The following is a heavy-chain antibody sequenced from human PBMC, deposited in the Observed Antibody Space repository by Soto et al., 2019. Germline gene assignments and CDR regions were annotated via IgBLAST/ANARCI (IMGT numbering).Heavy chain of an antibody. CDR3: AKVVRADSTSSNFYYYSGMDV. D-gene: IGHD6-6*01. CDR1: GFSFSTYG. CDR2: ISNDGSNK. Sequence: QVQMVESGGGVVQPGRSLRLSCAASGFSFSTYGMHWVRQAPGKGLEWMAVISNDGSNKYYADSVKGRFTISRDNSKDTLLLQMNSLRGEDTAVYYCAKVVRADSTSSNFYYYSGMDVWGQGTTVTVSS. V-gene: IGHV3-30*18. J-gene: IGHJ6*02.